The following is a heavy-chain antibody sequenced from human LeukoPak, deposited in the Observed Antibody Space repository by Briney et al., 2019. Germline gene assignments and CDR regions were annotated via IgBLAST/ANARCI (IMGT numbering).Heavy chain of an antibody. D-gene: IGHD1-14*01. CDR3: ARDGNRGYDMDV. CDR1: GFTFSSYH. Sequence: GGSLRLSCAASGFTFSSYHMNWVRQAPGKGLEWVSYIGSRNEAIYYADSVKGRFTISRDNAKNSLYLQMNSLRAEDTAVYYCARDGNRGYDMDVWGQGTTVTVSS. J-gene: IGHJ6*02. CDR2: IGSRNEAI. V-gene: IGHV3-48*01.